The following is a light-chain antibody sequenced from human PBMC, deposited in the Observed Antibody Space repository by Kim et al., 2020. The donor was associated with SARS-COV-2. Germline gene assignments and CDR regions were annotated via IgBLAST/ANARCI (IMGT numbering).Light chain of an antibody. V-gene: IGKV3-11*01. CDR1: QNIGNW. J-gene: IGKJ4*01. Sequence: LSPGKSATLSCRASQNIGNWLAWYQQKSGQAPRLLIYDASTRATGIPARFSGSWSGTDFTLTISSLESEDFAVYYCQQRRTWPRTFGGGTKVDIK. CDR3: QQRRTWPRT. CDR2: DAS.